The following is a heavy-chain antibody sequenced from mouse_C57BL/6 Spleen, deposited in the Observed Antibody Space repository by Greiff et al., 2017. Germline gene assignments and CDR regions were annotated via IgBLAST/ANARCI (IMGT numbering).Heavy chain of an antibody. V-gene: IGHV14-2*01. Sequence: VQLKQSGAELVKPGASVKLSCTASGFNIKDYYMHWVKQRTEQGLEWIGRLDPEDGETKYAPKFPGKATITADTSSNTAYLQLSSLTSEDTAVYYCAVGSNYAAWFAYWGQGTLVTVSA. CDR2: LDPEDGET. CDR1: GFNIKDYY. J-gene: IGHJ3*01. D-gene: IGHD2-5*01. CDR3: AVGSNYAAWFAY.